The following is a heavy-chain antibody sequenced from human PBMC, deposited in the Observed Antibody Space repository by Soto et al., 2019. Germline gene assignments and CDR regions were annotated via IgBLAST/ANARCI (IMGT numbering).Heavy chain of an antibody. CDR1: GFTFSNFG. Sequence: QVQLVESGGGVVQPGRSLRLSCAASGFTFSNFGMHWVRQAPGKGLEWVAVIWYDGINKYYADSVKGRFTISRDNSKNTLYLQMNSLRVEDTAVYYCARDAVGATPDYWGQGTLVTVSS. D-gene: IGHD1-26*01. V-gene: IGHV3-33*01. CDR3: ARDAVGATPDY. J-gene: IGHJ4*02. CDR2: IWYDGINK.